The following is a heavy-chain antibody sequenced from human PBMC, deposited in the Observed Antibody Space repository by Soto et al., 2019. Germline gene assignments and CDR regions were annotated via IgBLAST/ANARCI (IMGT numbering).Heavy chain of an antibody. J-gene: IGHJ4*02. CDR1: GGSISGYY. CDR2: IFYSGST. D-gene: IGHD4-17*01. Sequence: ATLSLTCTVSGGSISGYYWSWSRQPPGKGLEWIGYIFYSGSTNYNPSLKSRVTISVDTSKNQISLNLFSVTAADTAIYYCAIEPAAGLRYFDPWSQGTLVIVSS. CDR3: AIEPAAGLRYFDP. V-gene: IGHV4-59*01.